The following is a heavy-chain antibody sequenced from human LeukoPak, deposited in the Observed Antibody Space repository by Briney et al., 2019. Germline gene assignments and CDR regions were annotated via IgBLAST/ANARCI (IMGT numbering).Heavy chain of an antibody. V-gene: IGHV4-59*01. Sequence: PSETLSLTCTVSGGSISSYYWSWIRQPPGKGLEWIGYIYYSGSTNYNPSLNSRVTISVDTSKNQFSLKPSSVTAADTAVYYCARGTYYDILTARWYFDYWGQGTLVTVSS. CDR2: IYYSGST. CDR1: GGSISSYY. CDR3: ARGTYYDILTARWYFDY. D-gene: IGHD3-9*01. J-gene: IGHJ4*02.